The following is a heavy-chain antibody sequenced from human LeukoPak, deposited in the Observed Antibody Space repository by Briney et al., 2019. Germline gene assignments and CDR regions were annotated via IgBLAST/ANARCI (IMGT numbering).Heavy chain of an antibody. CDR2: IYPSDSNT. CDR3: ARWRGSNYQYYFFDY. Sequence: GESLKISCKGSGYSFTSYWIGWVRQMPGKGLGWMGIIYPSDSNTRYSPSFQGQVTISADKSISTAYLQWSSLKASDTAMYYCARWRGSNYQYYFFDYWGQGTLVTVSS. D-gene: IGHD3-10*01. CDR1: GYSFTSYW. J-gene: IGHJ4*02. V-gene: IGHV5-51*01.